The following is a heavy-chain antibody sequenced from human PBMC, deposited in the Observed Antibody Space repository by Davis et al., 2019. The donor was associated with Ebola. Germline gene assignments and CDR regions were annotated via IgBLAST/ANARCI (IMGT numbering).Heavy chain of an antibody. Sequence: GESLKISCAASGFTFSSYSMNWVRQAPGKGLEWVSSISSSSSYIYYADSVKGRFTISRDNAKNSLYLQMNSLRTEDTAVYYCARDGATPYDFWSGYLDYWGQGTLVTVSS. D-gene: IGHD3-3*01. CDR3: ARDGATPYDFWSGYLDY. CDR1: GFTFSSYS. J-gene: IGHJ4*02. CDR2: ISSSSSYI. V-gene: IGHV3-21*01.